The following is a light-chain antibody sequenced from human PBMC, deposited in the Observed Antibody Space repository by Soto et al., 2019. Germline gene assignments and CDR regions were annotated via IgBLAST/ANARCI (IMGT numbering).Light chain of an antibody. CDR1: QSVGGNY. CDR3: QQDGNSPVT. V-gene: IGKV3-20*01. CDR2: GAS. Sequence: EIVLTQSPGTLSLSPGERATLSCRASQSVGGNYLTWYQQKPGQAPRLLIYGASSRAAGIPDRFSGSGSGTDFTLTISRLEPEDFAVYYCQQDGNSPVTFGGGTKVEIK. J-gene: IGKJ4*01.